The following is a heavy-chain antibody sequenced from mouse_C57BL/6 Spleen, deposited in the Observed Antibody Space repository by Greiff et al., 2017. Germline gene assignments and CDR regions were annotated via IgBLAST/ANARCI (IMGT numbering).Heavy chain of an antibody. CDR2: FYTGSGSI. J-gene: IGHJ2*01. CDR3: SRHGYYGSSYGGYFDY. CDR1: GYTFTEYT. V-gene: IGHV1-62-2*01. D-gene: IGHD1-1*01. Sequence: QVQLQQSGAELVKPGASVKLSCKASGYTFTEYTIHWVKQRSGQGREWIGWFYTGSGSITLTEKFKDKATLTADKSSSTVYMELSRLTSEDSAVYFCSRHGYYGSSYGGYFDYWGQGTTLTVSS.